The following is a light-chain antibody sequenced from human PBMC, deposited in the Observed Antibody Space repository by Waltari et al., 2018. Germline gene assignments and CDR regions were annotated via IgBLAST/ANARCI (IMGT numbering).Light chain of an antibody. CDR3: SSYTSSSTRV. Sequence: QSALTQPASVSGSPGQSITISCTGTSSDVGDYNYVSWYQQHPGKAPTLMIYDVSKRPAVVSNRFSGSKSGNTASLTISGLQAEDEADYYCSSYTSSSTRVLGTGTEVTVL. CDR2: DVS. V-gene: IGLV2-14*03. J-gene: IGLJ1*01. CDR1: SSDVGDYNY.